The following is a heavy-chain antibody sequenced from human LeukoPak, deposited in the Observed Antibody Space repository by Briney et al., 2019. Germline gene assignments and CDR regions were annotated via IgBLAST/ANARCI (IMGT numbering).Heavy chain of an antibody. V-gene: IGHV3-23*01. CDR2: ISATDGNT. CDR1: GFTFTSDA. D-gene: IGHD3-22*01. J-gene: IGHJ2*01. CDR3: ARVSRGPAYDTRGFYHYYYLDL. Sequence: GGSLRLSCIVSGFTFTSDALSWVRQAPGKGLEWVSSISATDGNTNYADSVKGRFKISTDKSKNTLNLQMNSLRAEDTAVYYCARVSRGPAYDTRGFYHYYYLDLRGRGTPVTVSS.